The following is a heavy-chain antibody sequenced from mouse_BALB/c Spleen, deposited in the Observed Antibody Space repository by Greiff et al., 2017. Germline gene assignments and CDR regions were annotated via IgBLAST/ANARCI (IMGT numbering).Heavy chain of an antibody. CDR1: GYTFTEYT. CDR2: INPNNGGT. Sequence: EVQLQQSGPELVKPGASVKISCKTSGYTFTEYTMHWVKQSHGKSLEWIGGINPNNGGTSYNQKFKGKATLTVGKSSSTAYMELRSLTSEDSAVYYCAREEYYYGSSYDFDYWGQGTTLTVSS. CDR3: AREEYYYGSSYDFDY. D-gene: IGHD1-1*01. J-gene: IGHJ2*01. V-gene: IGHV1-26*01.